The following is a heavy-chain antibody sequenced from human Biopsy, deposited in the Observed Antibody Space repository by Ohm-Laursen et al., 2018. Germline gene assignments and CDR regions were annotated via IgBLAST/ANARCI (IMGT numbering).Heavy chain of an antibody. CDR3: AKWGTSMALYHFYGMDV. CDR1: GFTFSSHA. CDR2: ITGVGGVT. D-gene: IGHD5-18*01. V-gene: IGHV3-23*01. J-gene: IGHJ6*02. Sequence: SLRLSCSASGFTFSSHAMSWVRQAPGKGLEWVSVITGVGGVTYYADPVKGRFTVSRDNSMNTMFLQMNSLRAQDADNYYCAKWGTSMALYHFYGMDVWGQGTTVSVSS.